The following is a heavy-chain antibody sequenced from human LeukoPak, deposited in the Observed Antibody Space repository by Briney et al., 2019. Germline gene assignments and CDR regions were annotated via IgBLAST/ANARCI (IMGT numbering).Heavy chain of an antibody. CDR2: IYTSGST. CDR1: GGSISSYY. D-gene: IGHD6-6*01. J-gene: IGHJ3*02. V-gene: IGHV4-4*09. CDR3: ARHVSSIAARMACDI. Sequence: PSETLSLTCTVSGGSISSYYWSWIRQPPGKGLEWIGYIYTSGSTNYNPSLKSRVTISVDTSKNQFSLKLSSVTAADTAVYYCARHVSSIAARMACDIWGQGTMVTVSS.